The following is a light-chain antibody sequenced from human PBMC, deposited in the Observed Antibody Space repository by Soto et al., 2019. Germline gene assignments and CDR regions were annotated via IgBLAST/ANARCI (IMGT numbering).Light chain of an antibody. V-gene: IGKV3-20*01. CDR2: RAS. CDR3: QQYGSSPIT. Sequence: IVMTQSPATLSVSPGERVTLSCRASQNIYSNIAWYQQRPGQAPRILIYRASTRATGVPDRLSGSGSGTDFTLTISRLEPEDFAVYYCQQYGSSPITXGQGTRLEIK. CDR1: QNIYSN. J-gene: IGKJ5*01.